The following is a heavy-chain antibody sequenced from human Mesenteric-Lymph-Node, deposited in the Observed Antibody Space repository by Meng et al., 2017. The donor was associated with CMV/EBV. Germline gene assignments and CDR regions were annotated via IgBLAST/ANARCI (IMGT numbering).Heavy chain of an antibody. D-gene: IGHD2-2*01. Sequence: SETLSLTCTVSGDSISSRNHYWGWIRQSPGKGLEWIGTIYYSGTTFYNPPLESRATISVDTSKNQFSLKLSSVTAADTAVYYCATTYQLLLLYFQHWGQGTLVTVSS. J-gene: IGHJ1*01. CDR1: GDSISSRNHY. V-gene: IGHV4-39*01. CDR3: ATTYQLLLLYFQH. CDR2: IYYSGTT.